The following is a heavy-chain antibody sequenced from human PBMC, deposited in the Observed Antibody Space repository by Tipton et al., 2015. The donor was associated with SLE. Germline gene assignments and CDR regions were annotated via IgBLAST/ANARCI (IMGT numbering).Heavy chain of an antibody. CDR2: IKSKTDGGTT. D-gene: IGHD4-17*01. CDR1: GFTFSNAW. J-gene: IGHJ4*02. Sequence: SLRLSCAASGFTFSNAWMTWVRQVPGKGLEWVGRIKSKTDGGTTNYAAPVKGRFTILRDDSKNTLYLQMNSLKTEDTAVYYCTTDSLQTTLTNEPDHWGQGTLVTVSS. V-gene: IGHV3-15*01. CDR3: TTDSLQTTLTNEPDH.